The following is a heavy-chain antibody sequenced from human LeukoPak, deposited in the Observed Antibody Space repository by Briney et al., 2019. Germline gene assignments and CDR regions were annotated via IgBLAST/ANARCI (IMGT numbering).Heavy chain of an antibody. V-gene: IGHV3-30*18. Sequence: GRSLRLSCAASGFTFSTFGIHWVRQAPGKGLEWVAAISPDGNNEHYTDSVKGRFTVSRDNSKNMIYLQMNSLRGEDSAVYYCAKVNNYDDYWGQGTLVTVSS. CDR1: GFTFSTFG. CDR3: AKVNNYDDY. CDR2: ISPDGNNE. J-gene: IGHJ4*02. D-gene: IGHD1/OR15-1a*01.